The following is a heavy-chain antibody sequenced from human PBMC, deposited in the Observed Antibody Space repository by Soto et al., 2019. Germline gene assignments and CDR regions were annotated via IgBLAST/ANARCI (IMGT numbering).Heavy chain of an antibody. Sequence: QPGGSLRLSCSASGFTFSSYAMHWVRQAPGKGLEYVSAISSNGGSTYYADSVKGRFTISRDNSKNTLYLQMSSLRAEDTAVYYSAKAGYGSGSYYTLSFDYWGQGSLVTVSS. D-gene: IGHD3-10*01. CDR3: AKAGYGSGSYYTLSFDY. CDR2: ISSNGGST. CDR1: GFTFSSYA. V-gene: IGHV3-64*04. J-gene: IGHJ4*02.